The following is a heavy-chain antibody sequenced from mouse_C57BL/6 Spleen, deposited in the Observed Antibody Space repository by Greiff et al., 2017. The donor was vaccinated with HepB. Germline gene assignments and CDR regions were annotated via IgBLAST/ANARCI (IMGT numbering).Heavy chain of an antibody. V-gene: IGHV5-6*01. CDR3: ARHGCYGSSAWFAY. Sequence: EVKLVESGGDLVKPGGSLKLSCAASGFTFSSYGMSWVRQTPDKRLEWVATISSGGSYTYYPDSVKGRFTISRDNAKNTLYLQMSSLKSEDTAMYYCARHGCYGSSAWFAYWGQGTLVTVSA. D-gene: IGHD1-1*01. CDR2: ISSGGSYT. J-gene: IGHJ3*01. CDR1: GFTFSSYG.